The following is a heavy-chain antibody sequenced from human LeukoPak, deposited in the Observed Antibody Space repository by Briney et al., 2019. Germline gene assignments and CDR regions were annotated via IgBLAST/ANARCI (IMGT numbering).Heavy chain of an antibody. CDR2: ISGSGGTT. Sequence: PGGSLRLSCLASGFTFSSYAMSWVRQAPGKGLEWVSAISGSGGTTYYADSVKGRFTISRDNSKNTLYLQMNSLRAEDTAVYYCATSGGSRLYYFDYWGQGTLVTVSS. CDR3: ATSGGSRLYYFDY. CDR1: GFTFSSYA. D-gene: IGHD2-15*01. V-gene: IGHV3-23*01. J-gene: IGHJ4*02.